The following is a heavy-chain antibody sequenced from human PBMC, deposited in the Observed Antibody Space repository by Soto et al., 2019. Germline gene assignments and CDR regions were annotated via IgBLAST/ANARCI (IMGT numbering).Heavy chain of an antibody. CDR2: TSGNGGST. Sequence: GGSLRLSCAASGFTFSDYAMTWVRQAPGKGPEWVSHTSGNGGSTYYADSVKGRFTISRDNSRDTMHLQMNSLRAEDTALYYCTRTLFIAARGVEPFDYWGQGALVTVSS. CDR1: GFTFSDYA. CDR3: TRTLFIAARGVEPFDY. D-gene: IGHD6-6*01. V-gene: IGHV3-23*01. J-gene: IGHJ4*02.